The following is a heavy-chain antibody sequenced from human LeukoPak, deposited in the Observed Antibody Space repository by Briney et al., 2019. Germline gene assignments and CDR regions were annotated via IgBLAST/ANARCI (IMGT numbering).Heavy chain of an antibody. CDR2: ISGSGGST. Sequence: GGSLRLSCAASGFTFSSYAMSWVRQAPGKGLEWVSAISGSGGSTYYADSVKGRFTISRDNAKNSLYLQMNSLRAEDTAVYYCARAPRAVDTEVGDYWGQEPWSPSPQ. D-gene: IGHD5-18*01. CDR3: ARAPRAVDTEVGDY. CDR1: GFTFSSYA. J-gene: IGHJ4*01. V-gene: IGHV3-23*01.